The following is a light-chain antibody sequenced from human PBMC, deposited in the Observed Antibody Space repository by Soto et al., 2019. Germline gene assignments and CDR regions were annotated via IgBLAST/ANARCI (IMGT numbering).Light chain of an antibody. CDR3: QQSHSSPRT. J-gene: IGKJ1*01. V-gene: IGKV3-11*01. CDR1: QSVSSY. Sequence: EIVLTQSPATLSLSPGERATLSCRASQSVSSYLAWYQQKPGQAPRLLIYDASNRATGIPARFSGSGSETDFTLTINSVQPEDFGIYYCQQSHSSPRTFGQGTTV. CDR2: DAS.